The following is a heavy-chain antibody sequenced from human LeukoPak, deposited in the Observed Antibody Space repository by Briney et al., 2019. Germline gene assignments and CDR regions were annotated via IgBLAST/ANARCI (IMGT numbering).Heavy chain of an antibody. Sequence: PSETLSLTCAVYGGSFSGYYWSWIRQPPGKGQEWIGEINHSGSTNYNPSLKSRVTISVDTSKNQFSLKLSSVTAADTAVYYCARESPSYSSGWYLFDYWGQGTLVTVSS. CDR3: ARESPSYSSGWYLFDY. CDR2: INHSGST. J-gene: IGHJ4*02. D-gene: IGHD6-19*01. V-gene: IGHV4-34*01. CDR1: GGSFSGYY.